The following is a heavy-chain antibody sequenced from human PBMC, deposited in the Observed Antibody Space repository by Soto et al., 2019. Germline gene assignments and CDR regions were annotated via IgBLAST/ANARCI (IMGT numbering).Heavy chain of an antibody. J-gene: IGHJ4*02. V-gene: IGHV4-30-4*01. Sequence: QVQLQESGPGLVKPSQTLSLTCTVSGCSISSGDYYWSWICPPPGKGLGWIGYIYYSGSTYYNPPLKSGVTISADTSTNQYPLKLSSVSVAKTAMDSCARYPGVCYFDYWGQGTSVTVSS. CDR1: GCSISSGDYY. CDR2: IYYSGST. CDR3: ARYPGVCYFDY.